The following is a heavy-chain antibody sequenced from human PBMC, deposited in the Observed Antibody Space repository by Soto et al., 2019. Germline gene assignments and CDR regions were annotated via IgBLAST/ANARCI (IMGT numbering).Heavy chain of an antibody. CDR2: ISDPGTST. J-gene: IGHJ3*01. CDR3: AKSLVTPSDAFDL. CDR1: GFTFGNYA. Sequence: GGSLRLSCAASGFTFGNYAMNWVRQAPGKGLEWISSISDPGTSTYYANSVKGRFSMSRDNSKNTLFLQMNRLRADDTAAYFCAKSLVTPSDAFDLWGRGTLVTVSS. D-gene: IGHD2-21*02. V-gene: IGHV3-23*01.